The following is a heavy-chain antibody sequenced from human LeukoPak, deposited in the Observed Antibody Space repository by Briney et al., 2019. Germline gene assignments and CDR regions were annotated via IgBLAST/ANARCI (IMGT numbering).Heavy chain of an antibody. CDR3: VTVSDPTTVGSSTYSSTWYLRD. Sequence: GGSLRLSCAASGFTFSSYSMNWVRRAPGKGLEWVSSISSSSNYIYYADSVKGRFTISRDNAKNSLYLQMNSLRAEDTAVYYCVTVSDPTTVGSSTYSSTWYLRDWGQGTLVTVSS. CDR2: ISSSSNYI. J-gene: IGHJ4*02. CDR1: GFTFSSYS. V-gene: IGHV3-21*01. D-gene: IGHD6-13*01.